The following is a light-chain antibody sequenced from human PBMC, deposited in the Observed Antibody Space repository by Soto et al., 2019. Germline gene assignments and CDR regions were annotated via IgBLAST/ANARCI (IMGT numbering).Light chain of an antibody. CDR2: GAS. CDR3: QQYNNWPWT. Sequence: EIVMTQAPATLSVSPGERPTLSCRASQSVSSNLAWYQQKPGQXPRXXIYGASTRATGIPARFSGSGSGTEFTLTISSLQSEDFEVYECQQYNNWPWTFGQGTKVDI. J-gene: IGKJ1*01. V-gene: IGKV3-15*01. CDR1: QSVSSN.